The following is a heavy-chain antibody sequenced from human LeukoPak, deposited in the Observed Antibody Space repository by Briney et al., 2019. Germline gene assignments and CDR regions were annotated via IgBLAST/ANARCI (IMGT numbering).Heavy chain of an antibody. CDR2: IKQDGSEK. CDR1: GFSLSSYW. D-gene: IGHD5-18*01. V-gene: IGHV3-7*01. CDR3: ARVVQLWLGLGGYLDY. J-gene: IGHJ4*02. Sequence: GSLRLSCAASGFSLSSYWMSWVRQTPGKGLEWVANIKQDGSEKYYVDSVRGRLTISRDNAKNSLYLQMNSLRADDTAVYYCARVVQLWLGLGGYLDYWGQGTLVTVSS.